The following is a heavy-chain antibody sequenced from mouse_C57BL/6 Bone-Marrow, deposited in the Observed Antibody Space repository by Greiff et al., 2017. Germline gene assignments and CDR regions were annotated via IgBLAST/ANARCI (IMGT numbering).Heavy chain of an antibody. Sequence: CAASGIDFSRYWMSWVRRAPGKGLEWIGEINPDSSTINYAPSLKDKFIISRDNAKNTLYLQMSKVRSEDTALYYCARSNYGSNFAYWGQGTLVTVSA. J-gene: IGHJ3*01. CDR2: INPDSSTI. V-gene: IGHV4-1*01. CDR3: ARSNYGSNFAY. CDR1: GIDFSRYW. D-gene: IGHD1-1*01.